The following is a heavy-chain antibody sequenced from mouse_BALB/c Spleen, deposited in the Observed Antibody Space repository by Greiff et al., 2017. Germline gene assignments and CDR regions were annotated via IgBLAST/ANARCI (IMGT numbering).Heavy chain of an antibody. CDR3: ARERGLRRGFAY. V-gene: IGHV2-2*02. J-gene: IGHJ3*01. Sequence: VKLQESGPGLVQPSQSLSITCTVSGFSLTSYGVHWVRQSPGKGLEWLGVIWSGGSTDYNAAFISRLSISKDNSKSQVFFKMNSLQANDTAIYYCARERGLRRGFAYWGQGTLVTVSA. CDR1: GFSLTSYG. CDR2: IWSGGST. D-gene: IGHD2-4*01.